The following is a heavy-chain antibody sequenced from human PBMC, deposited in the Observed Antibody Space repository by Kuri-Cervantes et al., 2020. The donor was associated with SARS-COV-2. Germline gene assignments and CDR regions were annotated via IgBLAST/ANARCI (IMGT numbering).Heavy chain of an antibody. Sequence: SVKVSCKASGGTFSSYAISWVRQAPGQGLEWMGRIIPIFGIANYAQKFQGRVTITADKSTSTAYMELSSLRSEDTAVYYCAREMKEGAVMGAFDIWGQGTMVTVSS. J-gene: IGHJ3*02. CDR2: IIPIFGIA. CDR1: GGTFSSYA. CDR3: AREMKEGAVMGAFDI. D-gene: IGHD1-26*01. V-gene: IGHV1-69*04.